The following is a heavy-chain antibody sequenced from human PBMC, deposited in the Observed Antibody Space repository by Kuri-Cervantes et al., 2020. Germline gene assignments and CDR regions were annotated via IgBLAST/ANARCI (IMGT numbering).Heavy chain of an antibody. CDR3: ARESDSSGYFYDYFDY. CDR1: GGSVSSGSHY. D-gene: IGHD3-22*01. J-gene: IGHJ4*02. Sequence: SETLSLTCTVSGGSVSSGSHYWTWIRQPPGKGLEWIGRIYTSGSTNYNPSLKSRVTISVDTSKNQFTLRLSSVTAADTAVYYCARESDSSGYFYDYFDYWGQGTLVTVSS. CDR2: IYTSGST. V-gene: IGHV4-61*02.